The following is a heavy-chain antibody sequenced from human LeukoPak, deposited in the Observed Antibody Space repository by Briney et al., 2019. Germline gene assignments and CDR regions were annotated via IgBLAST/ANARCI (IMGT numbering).Heavy chain of an antibody. CDR3: ARDQESQYGMDV. V-gene: IGHV3-21*01. CDR2: ISSSSSYI. Sequence: GGSLRLSCAASGFTFSSYSMNWVRQAPGKGLGWVSSISSSSSYIYYADSVKGRFTISRDNAKNSLYLQMNSLRAEDTAVYYCARDQESQYGMDVWGQGTTVTVSS. CDR1: GFTFSSYS. J-gene: IGHJ6*02.